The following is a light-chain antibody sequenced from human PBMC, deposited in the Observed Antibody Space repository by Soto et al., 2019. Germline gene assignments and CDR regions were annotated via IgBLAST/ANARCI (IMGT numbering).Light chain of an antibody. Sequence: ETVLTQSPGTLYFSPGERFTISCRASQSVNKYLAWYQQRPGQAPRLLIYDASYRATGIPARFSGSGSGTDFTLTISSLKPEDFATYYGQQSYSTLGTFGQGTKVDIK. V-gene: IGKV3-11*01. CDR2: DAS. CDR3: QQSYSTLGT. J-gene: IGKJ1*01. CDR1: QSVNKY.